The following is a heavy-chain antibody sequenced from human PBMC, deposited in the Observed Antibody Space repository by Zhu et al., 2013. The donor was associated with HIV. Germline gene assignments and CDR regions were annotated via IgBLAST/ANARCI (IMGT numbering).Heavy chain of an antibody. D-gene: IGHD3-9*01. CDR2: IIPILGIA. Sequence: QVQLVQSGAEVKKPGSSVKVSCKASGGTFSSYTISWVRQAPGQGLEWMGRIIPILGIANYAQKFQGRVTITADKSTSTAYMELSSLRSEDTAVYYCARDFGVKDYDILTGYQTNGMDVWGQGTTVTVSS. J-gene: IGHJ6*02. V-gene: IGHV1-69*08. CDR1: GGTFSSYT. CDR3: ARDFGVKDYDILTGYQTNGMDV.